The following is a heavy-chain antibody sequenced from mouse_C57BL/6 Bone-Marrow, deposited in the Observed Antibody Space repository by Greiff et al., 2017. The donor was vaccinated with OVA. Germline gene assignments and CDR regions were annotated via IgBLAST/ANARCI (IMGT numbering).Heavy chain of an antibody. J-gene: IGHJ4*01. Sequence: QVQLQQPGAELVKPGASVKLSCKASGYTFTSYWMHWVKQRPGQGLEWIGMIHPNSGSTNYNEKFKSKATLTVDKSSSTAYMQLSSLTSEDSAVYYCARGYSNYVDYAMAYWGQGTSVTVSS. CDR2: IHPNSGST. D-gene: IGHD2-5*01. CDR1: GYTFTSYW. V-gene: IGHV1-64*01. CDR3: ARGYSNYVDYAMAY.